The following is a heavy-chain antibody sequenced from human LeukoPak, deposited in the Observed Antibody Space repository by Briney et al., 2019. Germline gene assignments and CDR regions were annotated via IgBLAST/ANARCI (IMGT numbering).Heavy chain of an antibody. V-gene: IGHV4-59*01. D-gene: IGHD3-22*01. CDR3: ARYYYDSSGYYFDY. CDR1: GGSISSYY. J-gene: IGHJ4*02. CDR2: IYYSGST. Sequence: KTSETLSLXCTVSGGSISSYYWRWIRQPPGKGLEWIGYIYYSGSTNYNPSLKSRVTISVDTSKNQFSLKLSSVTAADTAVYYCARYYYDSSGYYFDYWGQGTLVTVSS.